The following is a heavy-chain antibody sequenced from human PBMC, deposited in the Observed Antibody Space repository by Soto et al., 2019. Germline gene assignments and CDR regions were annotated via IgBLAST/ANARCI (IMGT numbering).Heavy chain of an antibody. CDR2: INAGNGNT. V-gene: IGHV1-3*01. J-gene: IGHJ5*02. Sequence: AAVKVSCKASGYTFTSYAMHWARQAPGQRLEWMGWINAGNGNTKYSQKFQGRVTITRDTSASTAYMELSSLRSEDTAVYYCARDPGIAATNWFGPWGQGTLVTVSS. D-gene: IGHD6-25*01. CDR3: ARDPGIAATNWFGP. CDR1: GYTFTSYA.